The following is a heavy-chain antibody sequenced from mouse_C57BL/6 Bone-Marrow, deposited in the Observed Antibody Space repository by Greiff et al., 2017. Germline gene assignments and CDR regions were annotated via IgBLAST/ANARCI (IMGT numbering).Heavy chain of an antibody. CDR3: ASDYEYDGRHYAMDY. J-gene: IGHJ4*01. CDR2: IHPNSGST. Sequence: VQLQQPGAELVKPGASVKLSCKASGYTFTSYWMHWVKQRPGQGLEWIGMIHPNSGSTNYNEKFKSKATLTVDKSSSTAYMQLSSLTSEDSAVYDCASDYEYDGRHYAMDYWGQGTSVTVSS. V-gene: IGHV1-64*01. CDR1: GYTFTSYW. D-gene: IGHD2-4*01.